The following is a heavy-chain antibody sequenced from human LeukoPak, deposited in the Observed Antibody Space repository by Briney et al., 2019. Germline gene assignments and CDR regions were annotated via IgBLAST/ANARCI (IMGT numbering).Heavy chain of an antibody. Sequence: SETLSLTCTVSGGSTSSYYWNWIRQPAGKGLEWIGRIYPSGTTNYNPSLKSRVTMSVDTSKKQFSLKLSSVTAADTAVYCCARGGAAAGAFDYWGQGTLVTVSS. D-gene: IGHD6-13*01. CDR1: GGSTSSYY. J-gene: IGHJ4*02. CDR2: IYPSGTT. CDR3: ARGGAAAGAFDY. V-gene: IGHV4-4*07.